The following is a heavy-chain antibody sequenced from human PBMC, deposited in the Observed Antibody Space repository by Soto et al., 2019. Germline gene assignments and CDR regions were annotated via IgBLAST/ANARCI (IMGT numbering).Heavy chain of an antibody. CDR3: ARDRAYNRFDY. CDR2: IKEDGGAK. V-gene: IGHV3-7*03. J-gene: IGHJ4*02. CDR1: GFTFSRSW. D-gene: IGHD3-16*01. Sequence: EVQLVESGGGLVQPGGSLRLSCIASGFTFSRSWMTWVRQAPGKGLEWVANIKEDGGAKNCVDDRFSISRDNRKNVLFLEMSSLRDEDTAVYYCARDRAYNRFDYWGQGTLITVSS.